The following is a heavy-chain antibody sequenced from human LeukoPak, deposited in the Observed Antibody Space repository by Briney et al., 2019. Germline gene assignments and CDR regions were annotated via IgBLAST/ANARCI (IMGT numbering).Heavy chain of an antibody. V-gene: IGHV3-30-3*01. CDR3: ARGEQLVVY. J-gene: IGHJ4*02. Sequence: SGRSLRLSCAASGFTFSSYALHWVRQASGKGLEWVALISYDGGNKYYADSVKGRFTISRDNSKNTLYLQMNSLRAEDTAVYYCARGEQLVVYWGQGTLVTVSS. D-gene: IGHD6-6*01. CDR1: GFTFSSYA. CDR2: ISYDGGNK.